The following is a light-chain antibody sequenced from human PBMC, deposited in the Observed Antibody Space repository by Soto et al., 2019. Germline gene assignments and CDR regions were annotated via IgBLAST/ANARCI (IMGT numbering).Light chain of an antibody. CDR1: QSVSSN. V-gene: IGKV3-15*01. Sequence: EIVMTQSPATLSLSPGERATLSCRASQSVSSNLAWYQQKPGQAPRLLIYGASTRATGIPARFSGSGSGTEFTLTISRLEPEDFAVYYCQQYGRSVGFGQGTKVEIK. CDR3: QQYGRSVG. J-gene: IGKJ1*01. CDR2: GAS.